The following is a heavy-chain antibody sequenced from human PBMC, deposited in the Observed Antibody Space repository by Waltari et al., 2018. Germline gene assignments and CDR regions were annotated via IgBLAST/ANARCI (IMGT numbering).Heavy chain of an antibody. D-gene: IGHD5-12*01. V-gene: IGHV4-39*01. CDR3: ATYIGASIGTAAFDV. CDR2: ISYNGAT. Sequence: QLQLQESGPGLVKPSETLSLTCSVSGGSITTNRHSWGWIRQPPGQGLEWLGTISYNGATYTSPSLESRLTMSRDTSKNQLSLTLGSVTATDTSVYFCATYIGASIGTAAFDVWGQGTMVTVSS. J-gene: IGHJ3*01. CDR1: GGSITTNRHS.